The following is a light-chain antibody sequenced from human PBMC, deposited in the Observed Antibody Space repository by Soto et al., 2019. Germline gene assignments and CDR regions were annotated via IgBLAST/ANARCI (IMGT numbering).Light chain of an antibody. CDR1: QSVSSN. V-gene: IGKV3-15*01. J-gene: IGKJ1*01. CDR3: QKYNNWPPWT. Sequence: EIVMTQSPATLSVSPGERATLSCRASQSVSSNLAWYQQKPGQAPRLLIYGAYTRATGIPARFIGSGSGTEFTLTISSLQSEDFAVYYCQKYNNWPPWTFGQRTKVEI. CDR2: GAY.